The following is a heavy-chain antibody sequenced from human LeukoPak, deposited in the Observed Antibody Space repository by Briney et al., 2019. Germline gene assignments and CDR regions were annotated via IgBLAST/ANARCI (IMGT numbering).Heavy chain of an antibody. CDR2: ISAYNGNT. V-gene: IGHV1-18*01. Sequence: GASVKVSCKASGYTFTSYGISWVRQAPGQGLEWMGWISAYNGNTNYAQKLQGRVTMTTDTSTSTAYMELSSLRSEDTAVYYCATWRVRQQLGGDYFDYWGQGTLVTVSS. CDR1: GYTFTSYG. D-gene: IGHD6-13*01. CDR3: ATWRVRQQLGGDYFDY. J-gene: IGHJ4*02.